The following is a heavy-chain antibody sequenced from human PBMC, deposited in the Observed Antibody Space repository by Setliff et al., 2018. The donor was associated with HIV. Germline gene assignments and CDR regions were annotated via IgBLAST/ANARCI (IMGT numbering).Heavy chain of an antibody. J-gene: IGHJ6*02. CDR1: GFLFHTYW. Sequence: PGGSLRLSCAASGFLFHTYWMSWVRQAPGKGLEWVANIKEDGSEKYYVDSVKGRFTISRDNAENSLYLQMNSLRAEDTAVYYCAKDGSSGYRTYYYGMDVWGQGTTVTAP. CDR2: IKEDGSEK. V-gene: IGHV3-7*05. D-gene: IGHD3-22*01. CDR3: AKDGSSGYRTYYYGMDV.